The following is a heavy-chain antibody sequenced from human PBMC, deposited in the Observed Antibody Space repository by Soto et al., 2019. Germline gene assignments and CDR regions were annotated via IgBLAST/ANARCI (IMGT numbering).Heavy chain of an antibody. D-gene: IGHD2-2*01. J-gene: IGHJ4*02. V-gene: IGHV3-7*01. CDR3: ARPEDCSSTSCYGSCFDY. Sequence: GGSLRLSCADSGFTFSSYWISWVRQAPGKGLGWVANIKQDGSEKYYVDSVKGRSTISRDNAKNSLYLQMNSLRAADTAVYYCARPEDCSSTSCYGSCFDYWGQGTLVTVSS. CDR2: IKQDGSEK. CDR1: GFTFSSYW.